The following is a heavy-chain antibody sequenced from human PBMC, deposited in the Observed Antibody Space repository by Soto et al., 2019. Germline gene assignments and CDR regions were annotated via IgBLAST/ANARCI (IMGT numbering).Heavy chain of an antibody. CDR2: ISSGSSTI. CDR3: ARGYSSGRAAFDI. J-gene: IGHJ3*02. CDR1: GFTFSSFS. D-gene: IGHD6-19*01. V-gene: IGHV3-48*02. Sequence: PVGSLRLSCAASGFTFSSFSMNWVRQAPGKGLEWVSYISSGSSTIYYADSVKGRFTISRDNAKNSLYLQMNSLRDEDTAVYYCARGYSSGRAAFDIWGQGTVVTVSS.